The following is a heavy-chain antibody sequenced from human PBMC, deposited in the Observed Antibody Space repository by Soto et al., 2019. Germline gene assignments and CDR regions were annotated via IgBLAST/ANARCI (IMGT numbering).Heavy chain of an antibody. J-gene: IGHJ6*02. Sequence: QVQLVQSGAEVKEPGASVRVSCEASGYTFTAYYIHWVRQAPGQGLEWMGWINPKFVDTTYGHDFQGRVSMTRDMSISTVYMDLSRMHSDDTAIYYCARNMDYYYGPGSGNGHGFWGQGTTVTV. V-gene: IGHV1-2*02. D-gene: IGHD3-10*01. CDR3: ARNMDYYYGPGSGNGHGF. CDR2: INPKFVDT. CDR1: GYTFTAYY.